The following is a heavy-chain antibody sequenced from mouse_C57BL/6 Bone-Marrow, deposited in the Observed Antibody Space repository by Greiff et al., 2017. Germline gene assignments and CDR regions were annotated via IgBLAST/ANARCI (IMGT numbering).Heavy chain of an antibody. CDR1: GFTFSDYG. V-gene: IGHV5-17*01. CDR3: ARRRFLDY. Sequence: EVKLVESGGGLVKPGGSLKLSCAASGFTFSDYGMHWVRQAPEQGLEWVAYIISGSSTIYYDETVKGRFTLSRDKAKNTLFLQMTSLRSEDTAMYYCARRRFLDYWGQGTTLTVSS. J-gene: IGHJ2*01. CDR2: IISGSSTI.